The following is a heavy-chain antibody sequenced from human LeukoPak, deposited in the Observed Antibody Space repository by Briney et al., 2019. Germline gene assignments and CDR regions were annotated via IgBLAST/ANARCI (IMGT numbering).Heavy chain of an antibody. Sequence: GGSLRLSCAASGFTFSSYWMHWVRQAPGKGLVWVSRINTDGSSTSYADSVKGRFTISRDNAKNTLYLQMNSLRAEDTAVYYCARELSSYDFWLWGQGTLVTVSS. CDR1: GFTFSSYW. CDR3: ARELSSYDFWL. D-gene: IGHD3-3*01. V-gene: IGHV3-74*01. J-gene: IGHJ4*02. CDR2: INTDGSST.